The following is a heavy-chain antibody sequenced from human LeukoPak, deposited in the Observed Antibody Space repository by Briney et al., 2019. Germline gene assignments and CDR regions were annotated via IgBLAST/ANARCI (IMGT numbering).Heavy chain of an antibody. CDR1: GGSVSDYY. J-gene: IGHJ4*02. Sequence: SETLSLTCTISGGSVSDYYWSWIRQSPGKGLEWIGYIYYTGSTSYNPSLKSRVTISADTSKNEISLKLNSVTAADTAVYYCASRKLGNDYWGQGTLVTVSS. CDR3: ASRKLGNDY. CDR2: IYYTGST. D-gene: IGHD7-27*01. V-gene: IGHV4-59*02.